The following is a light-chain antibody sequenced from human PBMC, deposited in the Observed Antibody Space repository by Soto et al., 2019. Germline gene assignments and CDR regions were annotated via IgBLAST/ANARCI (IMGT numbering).Light chain of an antibody. CDR3: QQRSNWPPVFT. J-gene: IGKJ3*01. CDR2: DAS. CDR1: QRFSSN. V-gene: IGKV3-11*01. Sequence: EIVLTQSPANLSLSPGERATLSCRAGQRFSSNIAWYRQKPGQAPRLLIHDASARATGIPARSSGSGSGTDFTLTISSLEPEDFAVYYCQQRSNWPPVFTFGPGTKVDIK.